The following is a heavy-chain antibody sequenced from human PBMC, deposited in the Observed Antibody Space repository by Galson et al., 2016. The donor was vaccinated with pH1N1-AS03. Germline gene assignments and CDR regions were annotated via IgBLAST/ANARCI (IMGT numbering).Heavy chain of an antibody. CDR2: IDGGGAT. Sequence: SLRLSCAASGFAVRANAMSWVRQAPGKGLEWVSAIDGGGATFYADSVKGRFTISRDNYKNTLSLQMNSLGVEDTAIYYCAKGLTIAGSTYHFDSWGQGTLVTVSS. CDR3: AKGLTIAGSTYHFDS. CDR1: GFAVRANA. J-gene: IGHJ4*02. D-gene: IGHD1-20*01. V-gene: IGHV3-23*01.